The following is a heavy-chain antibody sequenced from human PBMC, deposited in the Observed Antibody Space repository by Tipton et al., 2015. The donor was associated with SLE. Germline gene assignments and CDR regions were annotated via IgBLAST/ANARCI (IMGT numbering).Heavy chain of an antibody. D-gene: IGHD6-13*01. Sequence: TLSHTCTVSGGSISSTIYLWGWIRQSPVKGLEWIGTIYYAGTTYYSPSLKSRATMSVDTSNNQFSLKLSSVTAADTAVYYCARSAGYGSSWAHFDYWGQGTLVTVSS. CDR3: ARSAGYGSSWAHFDY. CDR2: IYYAGTT. CDR1: GGSISSTIYL. V-gene: IGHV4-39*07. J-gene: IGHJ4*02.